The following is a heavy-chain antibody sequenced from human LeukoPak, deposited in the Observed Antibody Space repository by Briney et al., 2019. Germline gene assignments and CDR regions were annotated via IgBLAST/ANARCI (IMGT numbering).Heavy chain of an antibody. CDR1: GGSFSGYY. J-gene: IGHJ5*02. Sequence: SETLSLTCAVYGGSFSGYYWSWIRQPPGKGLEWIGEINHSGSTNYNPSLKSRVTISVDTSKNQFSLKLSSVTAADTAVYYCVCRRGYCSGGSCYRGRFDPWGQGTLVTVSS. D-gene: IGHD2-15*01. CDR3: VCRRGYCSGGSCYRGRFDP. CDR2: INHSGST. V-gene: IGHV4-34*01.